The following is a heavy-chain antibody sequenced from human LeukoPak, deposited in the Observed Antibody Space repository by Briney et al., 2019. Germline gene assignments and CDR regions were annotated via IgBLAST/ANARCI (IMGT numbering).Heavy chain of an antibody. J-gene: IGHJ3*02. CDR1: GFTVSSNY. CDR3: ARDYTVTNDAFDI. D-gene: IGHD4-17*01. Sequence: GGSLRLSRAASGFTVSSNYMSWVRQAPGKGLEWVSVIYSGGSTYYADSVKGRFTISRDNSKDTLYLQMNSLRAEDTAVYYCARDYTVTNDAFDIWGQGTMVTVSS. V-gene: IGHV3-66*02. CDR2: IYSGGST.